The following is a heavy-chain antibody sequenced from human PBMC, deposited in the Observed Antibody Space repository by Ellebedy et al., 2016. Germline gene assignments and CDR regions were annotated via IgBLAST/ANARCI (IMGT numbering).Heavy chain of an antibody. J-gene: IGHJ4*02. CDR2: IKSKTDGGAA. D-gene: IGHD5-18*01. Sequence: GGSLRLSCAASGFTFSNAWMNWVRQAPGKGLERVGRIKSKTDGGAADYAAPVKGRFTISRDDSKNTLYLHMNSLKTEDTAVYFCTTVYRYNYDSVWGQGTLVTVPS. CDR1: GFTFSNAW. CDR3: TTVYRYNYDSV. V-gene: IGHV3-15*01.